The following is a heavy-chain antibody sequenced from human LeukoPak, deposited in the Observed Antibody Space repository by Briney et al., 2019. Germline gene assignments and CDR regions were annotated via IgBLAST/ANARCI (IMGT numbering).Heavy chain of an antibody. Sequence: ASVKVSCKASGYTFTSYYMHWVRQAPGQGLEWMGWINPNSGGTNYAQKFQGRVTMTRDTSISTAYMELSRLRPDDTAVYYCAREKVGARPEYYYYYYMDVWGKGTTVTISS. J-gene: IGHJ6*03. CDR3: AREKVGARPEYYYYYYMDV. CDR1: GYTFTSYY. CDR2: INPNSGGT. D-gene: IGHD1-26*01. V-gene: IGHV1-2*02.